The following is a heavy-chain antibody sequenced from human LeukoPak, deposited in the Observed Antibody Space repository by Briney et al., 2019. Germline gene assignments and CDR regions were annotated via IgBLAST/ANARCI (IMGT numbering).Heavy chain of an antibody. V-gene: IGHV4-61*02. D-gene: IGHD5-18*01. CDR3: ARDICGYNYGCFDS. CDR1: GDSLGRGSYY. CDR2: IFNTGST. Sequence: SETLSLTCAVSGDSLGRGSYYWGWIRQPAGKAPEWIGRIFNTGSTSYNPSLKSRVTISVDTSKNQFSLNLRSVTAADTAVYYCARDICGYNYGCFDSWGQGTLVTVSS. J-gene: IGHJ4*02.